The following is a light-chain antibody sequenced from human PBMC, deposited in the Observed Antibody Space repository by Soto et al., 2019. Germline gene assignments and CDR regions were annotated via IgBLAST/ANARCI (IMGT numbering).Light chain of an antibody. Sequence: DIQVTQSPSSLSASVGDSVTITCRTSQRIGTFLNWYQERQGRAPNLLIYYASTLQSGVPSRFNAGGSGTDFTLTITSLQPEDSSTCYCQLSYNAWSFGQGTNVEIK. CDR1: QRIGTF. V-gene: IGKV1-39*01. CDR2: YAS. CDR3: QLSYNAWS. J-gene: IGKJ1*01.